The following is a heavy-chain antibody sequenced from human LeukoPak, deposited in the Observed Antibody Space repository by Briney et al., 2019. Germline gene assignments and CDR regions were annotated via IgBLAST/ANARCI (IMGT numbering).Heavy chain of an antibody. CDR1: GYTFSDHD. CDR3: ARGGGGEYLDWFDF. D-gene: IGHD4-17*01. J-gene: IGHJ5*01. Sequence: ASVKVSCKASGYTFSDHDVNWVRQAPGQGLEWMGWMNPNTGNTGYAQNLQGRVTMTRTNSITTAYMELSSLTSDDTAVYYCARGGGGEYLDWFDFWGQGTLVIVSS. V-gene: IGHV1-8*01. CDR2: MNPNTGNT.